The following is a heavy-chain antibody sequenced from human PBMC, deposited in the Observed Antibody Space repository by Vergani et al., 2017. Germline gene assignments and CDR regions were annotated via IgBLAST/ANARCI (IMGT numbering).Heavy chain of an antibody. J-gene: IGHJ3*02. CDR3: ARDERLGTTNYAFDI. Sequence: QLQLQESGPGLVKPSETLSLTCTVSGGSISSSNYYWVWIRQPPGKGLEWIGRIYYSGSTYYNPSLKSRVTISVDTSKNQFSLKLSSVTAADTAVYYCARDERLGTTNYAFDIWGQGTMVTVSS. D-gene: IGHD7-27*01. V-gene: IGHV4-39*07. CDR1: GGSISSSNYY. CDR2: IYYSGST.